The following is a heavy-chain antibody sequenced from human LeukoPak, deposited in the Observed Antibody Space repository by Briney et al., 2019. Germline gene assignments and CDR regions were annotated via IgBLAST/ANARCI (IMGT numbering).Heavy chain of an antibody. CDR1: GYTLRQLS. Sequence: ASVKVSCKPSGYTLRQLSIHWVRQAPGQGLEWMGGFDPEDGETIYSQKFQGRVTMTEDTSTDTAYMDLRSLRLDDTAVYYCAASSSQILDKIYYFDLWGRGTLVSVSS. CDR3: AASSSQILDKIYYFDL. D-gene: IGHD3-10*01. CDR2: FDPEDGET. J-gene: IGHJ2*01. V-gene: IGHV1-24*01.